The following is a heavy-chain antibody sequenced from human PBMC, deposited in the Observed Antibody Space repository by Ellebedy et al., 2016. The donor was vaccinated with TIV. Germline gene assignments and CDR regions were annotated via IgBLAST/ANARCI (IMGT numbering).Heavy chain of an antibody. J-gene: IGHJ4*02. CDR2: FYNRGSL. CDR3: ATNSTGHRGFDS. CDR1: GGSISSGGYY. V-gene: IGHV4-61*08. D-gene: IGHD6-25*01. Sequence: MPSETLSLTCTVSGGSISSGGYYWSWIRQAPGKGLEWIGQFYNRGSLNYNPSLRSRVTLSIDTSKNQVSLRLSSVTAADTAIYYCATNSTGHRGFDSWGQGTQVTVSS.